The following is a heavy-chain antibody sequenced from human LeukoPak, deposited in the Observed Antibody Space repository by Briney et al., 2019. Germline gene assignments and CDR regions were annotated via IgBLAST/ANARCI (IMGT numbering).Heavy chain of an antibody. CDR1: GGTFSSYA. J-gene: IGHJ3*02. CDR2: IIPIYGTA. V-gene: IGHV1-69*06. D-gene: IGHD3-22*01. Sequence: GASVKVSCKASGGTFSSYAISWVRQAPGQGLEWMGGIIPIYGTANYAQKFQGRVTITADKSTSTAYMDLSSLRSDDTAVYYCARVYYDSSGYYWSDAFDIWGQGTMVTVSS. CDR3: ARVYYDSSGYYWSDAFDI.